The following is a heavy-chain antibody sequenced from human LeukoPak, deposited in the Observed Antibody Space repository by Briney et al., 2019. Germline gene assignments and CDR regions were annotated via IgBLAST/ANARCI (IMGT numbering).Heavy chain of an antibody. J-gene: IGHJ3*02. Sequence: GGSLRLSCVASGFTFNSYAMSWVRQAPGRGLEWVSAISGGGGSTYYADSVKGRFTISRDNSKNTLHLQMNSLGAEDTAVYYCAKSVPVVNAFDIWGQGTMVTVSS. D-gene: IGHD4-23*01. CDR2: ISGGGGST. CDR1: GFTFNSYA. V-gene: IGHV3-23*01. CDR3: AKSVPVVNAFDI.